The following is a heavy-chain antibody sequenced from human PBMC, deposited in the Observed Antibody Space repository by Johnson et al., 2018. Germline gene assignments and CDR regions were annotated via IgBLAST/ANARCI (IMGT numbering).Heavy chain of an antibody. J-gene: IGHJ1*01. D-gene: IGHD6-13*01. CDR1: GFTFSDYW. CDR3: TRDRCSRSYCGYFHH. Sequence: EVQLVETGGGLVQPGGSLRLSCAVTGFTFSDYWMHWVRQAPGEGLVWVSRISGDGSSAYYADSVKGRFTIARDNATNALFLQMNGRTADDTAVYYWTRDRCSRSYCGYFHHWDLGTLVTVCS. CDR2: ISGDGSSA. V-gene: IGHV3-74*01.